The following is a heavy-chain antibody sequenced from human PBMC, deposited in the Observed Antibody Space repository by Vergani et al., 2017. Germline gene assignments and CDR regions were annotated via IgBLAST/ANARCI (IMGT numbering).Heavy chain of an antibody. Sequence: QVQLQESGPGLVKPSQTLSLTCTVSGGSISSGSYYWSWIRQPAGKGLEWIGYIYHSGSTYYNPSLKSRVTISVDRSKNQFSLKLSSVTAADTAVYYCARDAGLYDFWSAAAFDIWGQGTMVTVSS. CDR3: ARDAGLYDFWSAAAFDI. CDR2: IYHSGST. CDR1: GGSISSGSYY. D-gene: IGHD3-3*01. J-gene: IGHJ3*02. V-gene: IGHV4-30-2*01.